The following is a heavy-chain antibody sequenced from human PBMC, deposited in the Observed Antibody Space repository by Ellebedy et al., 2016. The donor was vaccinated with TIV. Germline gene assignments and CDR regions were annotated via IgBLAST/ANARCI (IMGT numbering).Heavy chain of an antibody. CDR3: ARASSDDAFDI. CDR1: GYTFTSYA. V-gene: IGHV1-3*01. CDR2: INAGNGNT. D-gene: IGHD3-10*01. J-gene: IGHJ3*02. Sequence: ASVKVSXXASGYTFTSYAMHWVRQAPGQRLEWMGWINAGNGNTKYSQKFQGRVTITRDTSASTAYMELSSLRSEDTAVYYCARASSDDAFDIWGQGTMVTVSS.